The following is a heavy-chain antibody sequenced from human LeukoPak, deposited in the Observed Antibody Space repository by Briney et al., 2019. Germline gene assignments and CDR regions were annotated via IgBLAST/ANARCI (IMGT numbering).Heavy chain of an antibody. V-gene: IGHV3-30-3*01. CDR2: ISYDEYNK. CDR3: AREGSDSHDDVFDI. CDR1: GFTFNTYA. D-gene: IGHD2-21*01. J-gene: IGHJ3*02. Sequence: PGGSLRLSCAASGFTFNTYAMHWVRQAPGKGLEWVAVISYDEYNKYYADSVKGRFTISRDNSKYTLFLQMNSLRPEGTAVYYCAREGSDSHDDVFDIWGQGTMVTVSS.